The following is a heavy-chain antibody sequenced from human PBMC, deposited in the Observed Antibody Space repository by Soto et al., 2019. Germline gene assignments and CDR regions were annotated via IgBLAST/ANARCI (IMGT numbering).Heavy chain of an antibody. J-gene: IGHJ4*02. CDR3: ATSTIDRYSGYGNDY. V-gene: IGHV4-59*02. CDR2: IYYSRST. D-gene: IGHD5-12*01. CDR1: GGSVSTYY. Sequence: TSETLSLTXTVSGGSVSTYYWSWIRQPPGKRLEWIGYIYYSRSTNYNPSLKSRVTISVDTSKNQFSLKLSSVTAADTAIYYCATSTIDRYSGYGNDYWGQGTLVTVSS.